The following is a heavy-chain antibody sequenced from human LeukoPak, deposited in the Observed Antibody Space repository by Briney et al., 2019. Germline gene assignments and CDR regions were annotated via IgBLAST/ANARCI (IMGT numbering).Heavy chain of an antibody. D-gene: IGHD3-22*01. Sequence: GSSVKVSCKASGGTFSSHGFSWVRQAPGQGLEWVGGIIPIFGATNYAQKFQGRVTITTDDSTSTGYMELSSLRSEDTAVYYCARRWPHSSGYYLFDYWGQGTLATVSS. CDR1: GGTFSSHG. V-gene: IGHV1-69*05. CDR3: ARRWPHSSGYYLFDY. J-gene: IGHJ4*02. CDR2: IIPIFGAT.